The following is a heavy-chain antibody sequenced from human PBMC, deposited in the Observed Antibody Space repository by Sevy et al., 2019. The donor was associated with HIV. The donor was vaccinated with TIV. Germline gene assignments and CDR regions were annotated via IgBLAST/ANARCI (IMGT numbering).Heavy chain of an antibody. CDR3: AKWVGGHYDPDEIAYYFYYYNMDV. Sequence: GGSLRLSCAVSGFSFDSYGMTWVRQAPGKGLEWVSAISGSGTRTYYADSVKGRFIISRDNSKNTLDLQMNSLRAEDTAIYVWAKWVGGHYDPDEIAYYFYYYNMDVWGKGTTVTVSS. D-gene: IGHD3-22*01. CDR2: ISGSGTRT. V-gene: IGHV3-23*01. CDR1: GFSFDSYG. J-gene: IGHJ6*03.